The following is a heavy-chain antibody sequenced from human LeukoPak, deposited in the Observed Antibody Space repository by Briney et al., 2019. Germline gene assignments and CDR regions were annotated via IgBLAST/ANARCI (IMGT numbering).Heavy chain of an antibody. CDR3: ARGRLLWFGELLEYNWFDP. Sequence: PSETLSLTCAVYGGSFSGYYWSWIRQPPGKGLEWIGEINHSGSTNYNPSLKSRVTISVDTSKNQFCLKLSSVAAADTAVYYCARGRLLWFGELLEYNWFDPWGQGTLVTVSS. CDR2: INHSGST. CDR1: GGSFSGYY. J-gene: IGHJ5*02. D-gene: IGHD3-10*01. V-gene: IGHV4-34*01.